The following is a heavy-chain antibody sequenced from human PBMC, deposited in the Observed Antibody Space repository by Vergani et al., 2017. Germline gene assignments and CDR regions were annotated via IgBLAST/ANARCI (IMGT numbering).Heavy chain of an antibody. CDR2: IIPIFGTA. D-gene: IGHD2-15*01. CDR3: ARDWGDSCHSGVGFGRCTWFDS. V-gene: IGHV1-69*12. Sequence: QVQLVQSGAEVKKPGSSVKVSCKASGGTFSSYAISWVRQAPGQGLEWMGGIIPIFGTANYAQKFQGRVTITADESTSTAYMELSSLRSEDTAVYYCARDWGDSCHSGVGFGRCTWFDSWGQGTLVTVSS. J-gene: IGHJ5*01. CDR1: GGTFSSYA.